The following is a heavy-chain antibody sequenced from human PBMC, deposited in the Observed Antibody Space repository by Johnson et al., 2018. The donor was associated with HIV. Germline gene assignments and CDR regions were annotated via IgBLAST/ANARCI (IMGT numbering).Heavy chain of an antibody. CDR3: AKEYFDI. CDR1: GFTVSDNY. V-gene: IGHV3-66*01. J-gene: IGHJ3*02. CDR2: IYSGGST. Sequence: VQLVESGGGVVQPGRSLRLSCAASGFTVSDNYITWVRQAPGKGLEWVSIIYSGGSTYYADFVKGRFTISRDNSKNTLYLQMNSLRAEDTAVYYCAKEYFDIWGQGTMVTVSS.